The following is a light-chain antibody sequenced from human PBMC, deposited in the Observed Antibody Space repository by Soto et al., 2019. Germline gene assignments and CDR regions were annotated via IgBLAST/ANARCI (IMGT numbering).Light chain of an antibody. CDR1: QSISNH. CDR3: QQSYSTPPGT. J-gene: IGKJ1*01. V-gene: IGKV1-39*01. CDR2: AAS. Sequence: DIQLTQSPTFLSASVGDRVSITCRASQSISNHLNWYQQKPGKAPKLLIFAASSLQSGVPSRFSGSRSGPDFTLTISSLQPEDFATYYCQQSYSTPPGTFGQGTKVDIK.